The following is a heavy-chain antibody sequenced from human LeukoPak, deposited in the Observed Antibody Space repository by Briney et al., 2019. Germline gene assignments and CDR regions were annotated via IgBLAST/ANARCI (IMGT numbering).Heavy chain of an antibody. V-gene: IGHV1-18*01. J-gene: IGHJ3*02. Sequence: ASVKVSCKASGYTFSSYGISWVRQAPGQGLEWMGWISVYNGNTNYAQKLQGRVTMTTDTSTSTAYMELRSLRSDDTAVYYCARDGPPAAGTRGNAFDIWGQGTMVTVSS. CDR3: ARDGPPAAGTRGNAFDI. CDR1: GYTFSSYG. D-gene: IGHD6-13*01. CDR2: ISVYNGNT.